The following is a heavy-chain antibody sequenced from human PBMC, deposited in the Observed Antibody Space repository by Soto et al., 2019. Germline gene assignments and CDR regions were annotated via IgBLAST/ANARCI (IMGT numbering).Heavy chain of an antibody. CDR3: ARGIHEAYCGGDCSHPSDWYFDL. CDR2: ISSSGSTI. D-gene: IGHD2-21*02. J-gene: IGHJ2*01. CDR1: GFTFSDYY. Sequence: QVPLVESGGGLVKPGGSLRLSCAASGFTFSDYYMSWIRQAPGKGLEWVSYISSSGSTIYYADSVKGRFTISRDNAKNSLYLQMNSLRAEDTAVYYCARGIHEAYCGGDCSHPSDWYFDLWGRGTLVTVSS. V-gene: IGHV3-11*01.